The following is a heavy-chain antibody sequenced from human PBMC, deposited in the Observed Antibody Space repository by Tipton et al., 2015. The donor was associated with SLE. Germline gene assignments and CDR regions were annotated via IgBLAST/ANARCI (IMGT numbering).Heavy chain of an antibody. J-gene: IGHJ4*02. V-gene: IGHV5-51*03. CDR2: IYPDDSDT. CDR3: ARPQFGDYVDPFDY. D-gene: IGHD4-17*01. CDR1: GYNFDTYW. Sequence: QSGAEVKKPGESLKISCKGSGYNFDTYWIGWVRQMPGKGLEWMGIIYPDDSDTRYSPSFQGQVTISVDKSTSTAYLQWSSLKASDTAMYYCARPQFGDYVDPFDYWGQGTLVTVSS.